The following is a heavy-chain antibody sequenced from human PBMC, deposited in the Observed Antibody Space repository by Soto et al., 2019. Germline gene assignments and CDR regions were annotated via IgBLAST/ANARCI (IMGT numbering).Heavy chain of an antibody. CDR3: ASQGYYDFWSGGFDY. J-gene: IGHJ4*02. V-gene: IGHV6-1*01. CDR1: GDSVSSNNAA. Sequence: SPTLSLTCAISGDSVSSNNAAWNWIRPSPSRGLEWLGRTYYRSKWYNDFAVSVKSRITINPGTSKNQFSLQLNSVTPEDTAVYYCASQGYYDFWSGGFDYWGQGTLVTVSS. D-gene: IGHD3-3*01. CDR2: TYYRSKWYN.